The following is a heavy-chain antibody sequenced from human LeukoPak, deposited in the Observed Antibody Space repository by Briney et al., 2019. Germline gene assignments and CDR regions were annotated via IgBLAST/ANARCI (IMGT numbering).Heavy chain of an antibody. D-gene: IGHD2-15*01. CDR2: ISGSGGST. V-gene: IGHV3-23*01. CDR1: GFTFSSYA. J-gene: IGHJ4*02. Sequence: PGGSLRLSCAASGFTFSSYAMSWVRQAPGKGLEWVSAISGSGGSTYYADSVKGRFTISRDNSKNTLYLQMNSLRAEDTAVYYCAKDRCSGGSCYTDFDYWGQGTLVTVTS. CDR3: AKDRCSGGSCYTDFDY.